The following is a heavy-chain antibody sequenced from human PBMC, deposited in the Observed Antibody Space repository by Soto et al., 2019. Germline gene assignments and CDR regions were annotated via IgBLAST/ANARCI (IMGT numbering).Heavy chain of an antibody. CDR2: ISYDGSNK. V-gene: IGHV3-30-3*01. D-gene: IGHD3-10*01. Sequence: GGSLRLSCAASGFTFSSYAMHWVRQAPGKGLEWVAVISYDGSNKYYADSVKGRFTISRDNSKNTLYLQMNSLRAEDTAVYYCARATSGPDTTYYYYGMDVWGQGTTVTVSS. CDR1: GFTFSSYA. J-gene: IGHJ6*02. CDR3: ARATSGPDTTYYYYGMDV.